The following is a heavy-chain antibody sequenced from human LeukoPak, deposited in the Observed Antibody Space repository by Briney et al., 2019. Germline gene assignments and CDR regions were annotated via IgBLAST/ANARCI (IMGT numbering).Heavy chain of an antibody. CDR2: IYYSGTT. V-gene: IGHV4-39*01. Sequence: KASETLSLTCTVSGGPISSSHYYWGWIRQPPGKGLEWIGSIYYSGTTYYNPSLESRVTISDDTSKNRFSLMLTSVTAADTAVYYCARQFSDYYYYYIDVWGEGTTVIVPS. CDR3: ARQFSDYYYYYIDV. J-gene: IGHJ6*03. CDR1: GGPISSSHYY.